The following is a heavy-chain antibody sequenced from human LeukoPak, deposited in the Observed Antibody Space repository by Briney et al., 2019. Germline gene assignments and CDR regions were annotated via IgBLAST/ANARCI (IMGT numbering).Heavy chain of an antibody. CDR2: INQDGSEK. J-gene: IGHJ4*02. D-gene: IGHD6-13*01. V-gene: IGHV3-7*01. CDR1: EFTFSGYW. CDR3: ATDAFVGAADY. Sequence: PGGSLRLSCAASEFTFSGYWMNWVRQAPGKGPEWVANINQDGSEKHYVDSVKGRFTISRDNAKNSLFLQMNSLRVEDTAVFYCATDAFVGAADYWGQGTLVTVSS.